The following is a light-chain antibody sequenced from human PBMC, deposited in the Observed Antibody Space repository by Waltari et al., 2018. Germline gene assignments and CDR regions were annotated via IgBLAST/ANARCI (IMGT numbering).Light chain of an antibody. V-gene: IGLV2-11*01. CDR2: DVN. CDR3: CSYAGSYTFV. CDR1: ISDVGGYNY. Sequence: QSALTQPRSVSGSPGQSVTISCTGTISDVGGYNYVSWYQQHPGKAPKFMIYDVNKRPSGVPDRFSGSKSGNTASLTISGLQAEDEADYYCCSYAGSYTFVFGGGTKLTVL. J-gene: IGLJ2*01.